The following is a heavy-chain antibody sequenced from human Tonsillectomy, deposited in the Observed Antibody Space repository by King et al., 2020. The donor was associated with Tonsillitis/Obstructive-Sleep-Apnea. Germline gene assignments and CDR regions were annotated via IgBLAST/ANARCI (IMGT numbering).Heavy chain of an antibody. CDR2: ISGSGGST. CDR3: EKGRRASSSSTESDY. Sequence: VQLVQSGGGLVQPGGSLRLSCAASGFTFSSYAMSWVRQAPGKGLEWVSAISGSGGSTYYADPVKGRFTISRDNSKNTMYLQMNSLRAEDTAVYYCEKGRRASSSSTESDYWGQGTLVTVSS. CDR1: GFTFSSYA. J-gene: IGHJ4*02. D-gene: IGHD6-6*01. V-gene: IGHV3-23*04.